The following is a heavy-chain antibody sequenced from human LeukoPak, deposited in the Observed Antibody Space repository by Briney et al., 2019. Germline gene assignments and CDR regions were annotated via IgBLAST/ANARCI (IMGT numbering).Heavy chain of an antibody. Sequence: SVKVSCKASGGTFSSYTISWVRQAPGQGLEWMGRIIPILGIANYAQKFQGRVTITADKSTSTAYMELSSLRSEDTAVYYCARASTVPYNWFDPWGQGTLVTVS. J-gene: IGHJ5*02. CDR1: GGTFSSYT. CDR2: IIPILGIA. CDR3: ARASTVPYNWFDP. V-gene: IGHV1-69*02. D-gene: IGHD4-11*01.